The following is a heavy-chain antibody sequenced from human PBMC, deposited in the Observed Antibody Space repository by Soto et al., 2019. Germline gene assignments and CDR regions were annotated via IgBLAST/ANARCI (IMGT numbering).Heavy chain of an antibody. Sequence: LRLSCAASGFTFSDYYMSWIRQAPGKGLEWVSYISSSGSTIYYADSVKGRFTISRDNAKNSLYLQMNSLRAEDTAVYYCAREGNSSSPVVGWFDPWGQGTLVTVSS. V-gene: IGHV3-11*01. CDR3: AREGNSSSPVVGWFDP. CDR1: GFTFSDYY. D-gene: IGHD6-6*01. CDR2: ISSSGSTI. J-gene: IGHJ5*02.